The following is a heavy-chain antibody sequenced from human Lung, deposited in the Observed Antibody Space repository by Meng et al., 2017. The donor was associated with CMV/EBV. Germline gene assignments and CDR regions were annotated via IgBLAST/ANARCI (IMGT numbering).Heavy chain of an antibody. V-gene: IGHV3-74*01. Sequence: GGSLRLXCAASGFTFSSYWMHWVRQAPGKGLVWVSRINSDGSSTSYADSVKGRFTISRDNAKNTLYLQMNSLRAEDKAVYYCARGGSSWCGKYYYYGMDVWGQGTTVTLSS. CDR2: INSDGSST. D-gene: IGHD6-13*01. CDR3: ARGGSSWCGKYYYYGMDV. CDR1: GFTFSSYW. J-gene: IGHJ6*01.